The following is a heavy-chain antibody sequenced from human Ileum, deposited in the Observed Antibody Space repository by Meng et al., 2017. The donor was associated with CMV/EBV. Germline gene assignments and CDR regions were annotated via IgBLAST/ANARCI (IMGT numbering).Heavy chain of an antibody. CDR2: IKQDGSEK. V-gene: IGHV3-7*01. Sequence: GGSLKISCAASGFTFSSYWMSWVRQAPGKGLEWVANIKQDGSEKYYVDSVKGRFTISRDNAKNSLYLQMNSLRAEDTAVYYCARDVVGATYWFDPWGQGTLVTVSS. D-gene: IGHD1-26*01. CDR3: ARDVVGATYWFDP. CDR1: GFTFSSYW. J-gene: IGHJ5*02.